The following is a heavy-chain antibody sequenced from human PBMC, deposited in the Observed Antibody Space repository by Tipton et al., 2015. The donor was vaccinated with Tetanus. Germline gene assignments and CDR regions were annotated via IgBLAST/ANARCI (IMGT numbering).Heavy chain of an antibody. CDR1: GTSVSRSSHY. CDR2: VYYSGST. J-gene: IGHJ4*02. CDR3: ARANNEFPKKGPFDS. V-gene: IGHV4-61*01. D-gene: IGHD1-1*01. Sequence: TLSLTCTVSGTSVSRSSHYWTWIRQPPGKELEWVGYVYYSGSTNYHPSLKGRLTISVDTSKNQFSLNLRSVITADTAVYYCARANNEFPKKGPFDSWGQGRLVIVSS.